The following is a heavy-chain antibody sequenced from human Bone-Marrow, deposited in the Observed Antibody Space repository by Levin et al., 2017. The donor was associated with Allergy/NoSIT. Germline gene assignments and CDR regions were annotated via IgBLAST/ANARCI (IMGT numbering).Heavy chain of an antibody. CDR2: IKQDGSEK. CDR1: GFTFSSYW. Sequence: GGSLRLSCAASGFTFSSYWMSWVRQAPGKGLEWVANIKQDGSEKYYVDSVKGRFTISRDNAKNSLYLQMNSLRAEDTAVYYCARRELSIVVVPAAMRVPDYYYYYMDVWGKGTTVTVSS. J-gene: IGHJ6*03. V-gene: IGHV3-7*01. D-gene: IGHD2-2*01. CDR3: ARRELSIVVVPAAMRVPDYYYYYMDV.